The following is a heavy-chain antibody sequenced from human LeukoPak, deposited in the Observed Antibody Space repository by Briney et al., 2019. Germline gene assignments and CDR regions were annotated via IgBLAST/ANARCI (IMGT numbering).Heavy chain of an antibody. CDR3: ARGYSGWYESNWFDP. CDR2: IGTAGDT. J-gene: IGHJ5*02. CDR1: GFTFSSYD. D-gene: IGHD5-12*01. V-gene: IGHV3-13*01. Sequence: GGSLRLSCAASGFTFSSYDMHWVRQATGKGLEWVSAIGTAGDTYYPGSVKGRFTISRENAKNSLYLQMNSLRAGDTAVYYCARGYSGWYESNWFDPWGQGTLVTVSS.